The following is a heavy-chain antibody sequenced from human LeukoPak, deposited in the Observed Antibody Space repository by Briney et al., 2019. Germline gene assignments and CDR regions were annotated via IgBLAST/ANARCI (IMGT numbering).Heavy chain of an antibody. J-gene: IGHJ4*02. CDR1: GYTFTSYD. CDR2: MNPNSGNT. CDR3: ARGLYTGIAVAGI. D-gene: IGHD6-19*01. V-gene: IGHV1-8*01. Sequence: ASMKVSCKASGYTFTSYDINWVRQTTGQGLEWMGWMNPNSGNTGYAQKFQGRVTMTRNTSISTAYMELSSLRSEDTAVYYCARGLYTGIAVAGIWGQGTLVTVSS.